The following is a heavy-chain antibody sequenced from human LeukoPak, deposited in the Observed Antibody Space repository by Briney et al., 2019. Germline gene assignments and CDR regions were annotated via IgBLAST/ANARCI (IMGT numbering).Heavy chain of an antibody. CDR1: GGSIVSYY. V-gene: IGHV4-59*05. J-gene: IGHJ3*01. CDR2: IYYSGNT. D-gene: IGHD1-26*01. CDR3: AHFKGGSFDF. Sequence: SETLSLTCTASGGSIVSYYWSWIRQPPGKGLEWIGSIYYSGNTYYNPSLKSRVTISVDTSKNQFSLKLTSVTAADTAVYYCAHFKGGSFDFWGQGTMVTVSS.